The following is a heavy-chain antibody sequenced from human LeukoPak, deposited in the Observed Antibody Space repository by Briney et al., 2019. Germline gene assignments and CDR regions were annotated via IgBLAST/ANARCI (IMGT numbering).Heavy chain of an antibody. CDR3: ARDQSWSSYY. V-gene: IGHV3-7*01. D-gene: IGHD3-3*01. J-gene: IGHJ4*02. CDR1: GFTFSSYW. Sequence: PGGPLRLSCAASGFTFSSYWMTWVRQAPGKGLEWVANIKQDGSEKYYVDSVRGRFTISRDNAKNSLYLQMNSLRVEDTGVYYCARDQSWSSYYWGQGTLVIVSS. CDR2: IKQDGSEK.